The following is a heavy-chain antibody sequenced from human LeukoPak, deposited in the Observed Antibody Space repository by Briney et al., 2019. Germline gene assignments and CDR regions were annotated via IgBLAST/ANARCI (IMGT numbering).Heavy chain of an antibody. J-gene: IGHJ6*04. CDR2: INSDGSST. Sequence: GGSLRLSCAASGFTFSSYWMHWVRQAPGKGLVWVSRINSDGSSTSYADSVKGRFTISRDNAKNTLYLQMNRLRAEDTAVYYCARAGYSGYEREYYGMDVWGKGTTVTVSS. V-gene: IGHV3-74*01. CDR3: ARAGYSGYEREYYGMDV. D-gene: IGHD5-12*01. CDR1: GFTFSSYW.